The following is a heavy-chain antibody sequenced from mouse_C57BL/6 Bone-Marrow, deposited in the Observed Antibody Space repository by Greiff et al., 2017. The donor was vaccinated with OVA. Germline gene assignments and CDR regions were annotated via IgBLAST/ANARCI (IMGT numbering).Heavy chain of an antibody. CDR2: ISYDGSN. CDR3: ARRGLYYFDY. J-gene: IGHJ2*01. D-gene: IGHD3-3*01. V-gene: IGHV3-6*01. CDR1: GYSITSGYY. Sequence: EVQLVESGPGLVKPSQSLSLTCSVTGYSITSGYYWNWIRQFPGNKLEWMGYISYDGSNNYNPSLKNRIPITRDTSKNQFFLKLNSVTTEDTATYYCARRGLYYFDYWGQGTTLTVSS.